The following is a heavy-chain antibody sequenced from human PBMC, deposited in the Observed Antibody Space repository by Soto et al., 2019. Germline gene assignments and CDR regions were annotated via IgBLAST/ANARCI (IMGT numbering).Heavy chain of an antibody. D-gene: IGHD3-3*01. CDR3: ASSYDFWSGYYDYYYYGMDV. CDR1: GGSISSVSYY. V-gene: IGHV4-61*01. CDR2: IYYSGST. Sequence: ASETLSLTCTVSGGSISSVSYYWGWIRQPPGKGLEWIGYIYYSGSTNYNPSLKSRVTISVDTSKNQFSLKLSSVTAADTAVYYCASSYDFWSGYYDYYYYGMDVWGQGTTVTVSS. J-gene: IGHJ6*02.